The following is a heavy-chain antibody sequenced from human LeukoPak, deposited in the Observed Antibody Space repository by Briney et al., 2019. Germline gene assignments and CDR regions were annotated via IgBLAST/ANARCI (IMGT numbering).Heavy chain of an antibody. D-gene: IGHD3-16*01. V-gene: IGHV3-66*01. Sequence: GGSLRLSCAASGFTVSSNYMSWVRQAPGKGLEWVSIIYSGGSAYYADSVKGRFTISRDNSENTVYLQMNSLRAEDTAVYYCANLDYVLDYWGQGTLVTVSS. CDR2: IYSGGSA. CDR1: GFTVSSNY. CDR3: ANLDYVLDY. J-gene: IGHJ4*02.